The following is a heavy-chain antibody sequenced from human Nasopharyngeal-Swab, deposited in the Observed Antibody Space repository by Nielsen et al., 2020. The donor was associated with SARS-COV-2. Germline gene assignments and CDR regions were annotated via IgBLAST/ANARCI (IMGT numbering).Heavy chain of an antibody. D-gene: IGHD5-12*01. Sequence: ASVKVSCKASGYTFTSYDINWVRQATGQGLEWMGWMNPNSGNTGYAQKFQGRVTMTRNTSISTVYMELSSLRSEDTAVYYCARDGEASGYDNNWFDPWGQGTLVTVSS. V-gene: IGHV1-8*01. J-gene: IGHJ5*02. CDR1: GYTFTSYD. CDR2: MNPNSGNT. CDR3: ARDGEASGYDNNWFDP.